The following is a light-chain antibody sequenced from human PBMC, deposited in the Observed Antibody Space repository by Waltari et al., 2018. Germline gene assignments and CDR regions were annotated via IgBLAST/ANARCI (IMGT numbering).Light chain of an antibody. V-gene: IGLV2-8*01. CDR2: EVS. Sequence: QSALTQPPSASGSPGQSVTISYTGTSSDVGGFDYVSWYQQHPGKVPRLMIYEVSKRPSGVPDRLSGSKAGNTASLTVSGLQVEDEADYYCSSFAGSSQMLFGGGTKLTVL. CDR1: SSDVGGFDY. J-gene: IGLJ2*01. CDR3: SSFAGSSQML.